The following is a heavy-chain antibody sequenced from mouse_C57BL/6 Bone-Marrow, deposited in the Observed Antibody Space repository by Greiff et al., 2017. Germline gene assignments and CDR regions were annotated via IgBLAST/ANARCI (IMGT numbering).Heavy chain of an antibody. CDR2: IYPGSGST. J-gene: IGHJ2*01. Sequence: QVQLQQPGAELVKPGASVKMSCKASGYTFTSYWITWVKQRPGQGLEWIGDIYPGSGSTNYNEKFKSKATLTVDTSSSTAYMQRSSLTSEDSAVYYWARDITTVVPYYFDYWGQGTTLTVSS. CDR3: ARDITTVVPYYFDY. V-gene: IGHV1-55*01. D-gene: IGHD1-1*01. CDR1: GYTFTSYW.